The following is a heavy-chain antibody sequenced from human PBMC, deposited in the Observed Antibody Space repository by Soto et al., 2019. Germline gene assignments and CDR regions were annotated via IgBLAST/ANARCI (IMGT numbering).Heavy chain of an antibody. V-gene: IGHV3-9*01. Sequence: EVQLVESGGGLVQPGRSLRLSCAASGFTFDDYAMHWVRQAPGKGLEWVSGISWNSGSIGYADSVKGRFTISRDNAKNSLYLQMNSLRAEVTALYYYAKANGSGSADYWGQGTLVTVSS. D-gene: IGHD3-10*01. CDR3: AKANGSGSADY. CDR2: ISWNSGSI. J-gene: IGHJ4*02. CDR1: GFTFDDYA.